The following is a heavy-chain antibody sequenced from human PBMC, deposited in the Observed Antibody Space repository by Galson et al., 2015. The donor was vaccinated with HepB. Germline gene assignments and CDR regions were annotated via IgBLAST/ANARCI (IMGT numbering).Heavy chain of an antibody. V-gene: IGHV3-66*01. J-gene: IGHJ4*02. D-gene: IGHD3-22*01. CDR1: GFTVSSNY. CDR2: IYSGGST. Sequence: SLRLSCAASGFTVSSNYMSWVRQAPGKGLEWVSVIYSGGSTYYADSVKGRFTISRDNSKNTLYLQMNSLRAEDTAVYYRADLYYYDSSGYYYDGYWGQGTLVTVSS. CDR3: ADLYYYDSSGYYYDGY.